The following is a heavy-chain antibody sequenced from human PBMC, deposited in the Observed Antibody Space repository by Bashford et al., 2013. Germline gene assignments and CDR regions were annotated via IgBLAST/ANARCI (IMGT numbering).Heavy chain of an antibody. J-gene: IGHJ3*01. D-gene: IGHD5-18*01. V-gene: IGHV2-5*01. CDR2: IYWNDKE. CDR3: ARRLVDTGVDPPAFDV. Sequence: IRQPPGKAPEWFALIYWNDKERYSPALQSRLTITKDTSRSQVVLTMTNMDPVDTATYYCARRLVDTGVDPPAFDVWGQGTMVTVSS.